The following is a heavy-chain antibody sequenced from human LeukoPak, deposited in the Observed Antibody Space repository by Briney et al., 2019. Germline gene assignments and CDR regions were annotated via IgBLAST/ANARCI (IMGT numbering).Heavy chain of an antibody. V-gene: IGHV4-39*01. CDR2: IYYSGST. J-gene: IGHJ5*02. D-gene: IGHD1-20*01. CDR3: AGHNCVFRPNWFDP. Sequence: SETLSLTCTVSGGSISSSSYYWGWIRQPPGKGLEWIGSIYYSGSTYYNPSLKSRVTISVDTSKNQFSLKLSSVTAADTAVYYCAGHNCVFRPNWFDPWGQGTLVTVSS. CDR1: GGSISSSSYY.